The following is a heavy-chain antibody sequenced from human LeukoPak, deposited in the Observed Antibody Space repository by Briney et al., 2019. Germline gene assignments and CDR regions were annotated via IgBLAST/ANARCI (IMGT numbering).Heavy chain of an antibody. CDR1: GGSINTCY. CDR2: IYYSGTT. CDR3: ARRGRSSTDPFEY. D-gene: IGHD2-2*01. V-gene: IGHV4-59*08. Sequence: SETLSLTCTVSGGSINTCYWYWIRQPPGKGLEWIGYIYYSGTTKYSTSLKSRVTLSLDTPKNQIFLRLTSVTAADTAVYYCARRGRSSTDPFEYWGQGTLVTVSS. J-gene: IGHJ4*02.